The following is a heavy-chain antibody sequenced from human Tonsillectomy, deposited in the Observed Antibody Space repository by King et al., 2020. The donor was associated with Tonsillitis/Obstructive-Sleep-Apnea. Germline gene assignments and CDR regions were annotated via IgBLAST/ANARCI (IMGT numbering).Heavy chain of an antibody. CDR1: GFTFTSYP. Sequence: EVQLLESGGGLVQPGGSLRLSCAPSGFTFTSYPVSWVRKAPGKGLEWVSGISGGGGSTYYADSVKGRFTISRDNSKNTLYLQMNSLRAEDTAVYYCAKTPYSSSYYDYYMDVWGKGTTVTVSS. V-gene: IGHV3-23*01. J-gene: IGHJ6*03. CDR3: AKTPYSSSYYDYYMDV. D-gene: IGHD6-6*01. CDR2: ISGGGGST.